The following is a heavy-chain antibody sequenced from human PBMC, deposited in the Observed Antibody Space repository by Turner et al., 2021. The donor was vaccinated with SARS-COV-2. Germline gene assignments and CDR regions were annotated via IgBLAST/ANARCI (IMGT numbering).Heavy chain of an antibody. CDR3: LGRDIVVVLVAISEVDY. CDR1: GYTLTELS. D-gene: IGHD2-2*01. V-gene: IGHV1-24*01. J-gene: IGHJ4*02. CDR2: FDPEDGET. Sequence: QVQLVQSGAELKRPGASVKVSCEISGYTLTELSMHWVRQAPGKGLEWMGGFDPEDGETIYAQKFQGRVTMTEDTSTDTAYMELSSLRSEDTAVYYCLGRDIVVVLVAISEVDYWGQGTLVTVSS.